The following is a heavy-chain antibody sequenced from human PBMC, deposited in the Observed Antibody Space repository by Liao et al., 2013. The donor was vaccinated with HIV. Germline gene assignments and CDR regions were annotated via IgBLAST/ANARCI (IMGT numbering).Heavy chain of an antibody. J-gene: IGHJ3*01. V-gene: IGHV4-61*02. Sequence: QVQLQESGPGLVKPSQTLSLTCSVSGGSITSGSYHWNWIRQAAGKGLEWIGRIYTSGTTDYNPSLKSRVTISIDMSKNQFTLKLNSVTGADTAVYYCARERWSQLWLREAHDAFEFWGQGRVVVVSS. CDR3: ARERWSQLWLREAHDAFEF. CDR1: GGSITSGSYH. CDR2: IYTSGTT. D-gene: IGHD5-18*01.